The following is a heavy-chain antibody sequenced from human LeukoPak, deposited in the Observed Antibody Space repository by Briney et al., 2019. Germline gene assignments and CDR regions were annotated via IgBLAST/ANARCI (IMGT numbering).Heavy chain of an antibody. D-gene: IGHD3-22*01. Sequence: VSVKVSCKASGYTFTSYGISWVRQAPGQGLEWMGWISAYNGNTNYAQKLQGRVTMTTDTSTSTAYMELRSLRSDDTAVYYCAREPPYYYDSSGPAKDAFDIWGQGTMVTVSS. CDR1: GYTFTSYG. CDR2: ISAYNGNT. V-gene: IGHV1-18*01. J-gene: IGHJ3*02. CDR3: AREPPYYYDSSGPAKDAFDI.